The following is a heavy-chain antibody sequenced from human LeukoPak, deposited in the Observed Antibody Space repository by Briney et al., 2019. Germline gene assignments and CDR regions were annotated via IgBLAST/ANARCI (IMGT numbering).Heavy chain of an antibody. V-gene: IGHV4-59*01. CDR2: IYYSGSS. CDR3: ARDRANYFDY. CDR1: AGSISSYY. J-gene: IGHJ4*02. D-gene: IGHD3-10*01. Sequence: SETLSLTCTVSAGSISSYYWSWIRQPPGKGLEWIGYIYYSGSSNYNPSLKSRVTISVDTSKNQFSLKLRSVTAADTAVYYCARDRANYFDYWGQGTLVTVSS.